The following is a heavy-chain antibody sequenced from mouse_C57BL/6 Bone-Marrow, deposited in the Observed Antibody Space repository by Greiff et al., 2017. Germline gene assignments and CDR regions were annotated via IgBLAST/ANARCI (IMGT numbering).Heavy chain of an antibody. CDR2: IYPRSGTT. CDR1: GYTFTSYG. J-gene: IGHJ1*03. V-gene: IGHV1-81*01. Sequence: VKLQQSGAELARPGASVKLSCKASGYTFTSYGISWVKQRTGQGLEWIGEIYPRSGTTYYNEKFKGKATLTADKSSSTAYMELRSLTSEDSAVYFCARGGYGNYFRWYFDVWGTGTTVTVSS. CDR3: ARGGYGNYFRWYFDV. D-gene: IGHD2-1*01.